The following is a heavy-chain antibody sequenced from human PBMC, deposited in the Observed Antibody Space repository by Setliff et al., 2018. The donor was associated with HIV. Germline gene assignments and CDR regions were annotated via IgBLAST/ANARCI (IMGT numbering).Heavy chain of an antibody. J-gene: IGHJ4*02. D-gene: IGHD2-2*01. CDR1: GYTFTGYW. V-gene: IGHV5-51*01. Sequence: LGESLKISCKGSGYTFTGYWIGWVRQMPGKGLEWMGIIYPGDSDTRYSPSFQGQVTISVDKSITTAYLHWRSLKASDTAMYYCARHLPDYQLLSPTFDHWGQGTPVTVSS. CDR2: IYPGDSDT. CDR3: ARHLPDYQLLSPTFDH.